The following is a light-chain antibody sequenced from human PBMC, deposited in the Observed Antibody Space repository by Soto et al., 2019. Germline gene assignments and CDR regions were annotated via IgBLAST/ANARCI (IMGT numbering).Light chain of an antibody. CDR3: QQYGSSPWT. CDR2: GAS. V-gene: IGKV3-20*01. J-gene: IGKJ1*01. Sequence: EIVLTQSPGTLSLSPGERATLSCRASQTVSSSYLAWYQQKPGHAPRLLIYGASSRATGIPDRFSGSGSGTDVTLTISRLEPEDFAVYYCQQYGSSPWTFGQGTKVEIK. CDR1: QTVSSSY.